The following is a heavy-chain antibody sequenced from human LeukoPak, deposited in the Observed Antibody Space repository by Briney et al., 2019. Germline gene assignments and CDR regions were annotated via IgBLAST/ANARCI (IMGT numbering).Heavy chain of an antibody. CDR2: INHSGST. D-gene: IGHD3-16*02. CDR3: ARGPNYVWGSYRYFDY. CDR1: GGSFSGYY. V-gene: IGHV4-34*01. Sequence: SETLSLTCAVYGGSFSGYYWSWIRQPPGKGLEWIGEINHSGSTYYNPSLKSRVTISVDTSKNQFSLKLSSVTAADTAMYYCARGPNYVWGSYRYFDYWGQGTLVTVSS. J-gene: IGHJ4*02.